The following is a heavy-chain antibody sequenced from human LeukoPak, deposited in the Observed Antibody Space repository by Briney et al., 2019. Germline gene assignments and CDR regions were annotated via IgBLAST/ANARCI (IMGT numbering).Heavy chain of an antibody. J-gene: IGHJ4*02. CDR3: GKDQVWIVVGSFHY. CDR2: ISGSGGST. D-gene: IGHD3-22*01. Sequence: PGGSLRLSGAASGFTFNSFAMSWVRQAPGKGLEWVSGISGSGGSTYYADSVKGRFTISRDNSKNTLYLQMTSLRAEDTAVYYCGKDQVWIVVGSFHYWGQGTLVTVSS. CDR1: GFTFNSFA. V-gene: IGHV3-23*01.